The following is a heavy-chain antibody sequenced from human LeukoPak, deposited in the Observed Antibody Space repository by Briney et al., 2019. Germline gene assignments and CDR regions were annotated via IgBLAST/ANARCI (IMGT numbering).Heavy chain of an antibody. D-gene: IGHD6-19*01. CDR1: GFTFSSYE. V-gene: IGHV3-48*03. J-gene: IGHJ4*02. CDR3: ARDSGGSSGWNRFDY. CDR2: ISSSGSTI. Sequence: GGSLRLSCAASGFTFSSYEMNWVRQAPGKGLEWVSYISSSGSTIYYADSVKGRFTISGDNAKNSLYLQMNSLRAEDTAVYYCARDSGGSSGWNRFDYWGQGTLVTVSS.